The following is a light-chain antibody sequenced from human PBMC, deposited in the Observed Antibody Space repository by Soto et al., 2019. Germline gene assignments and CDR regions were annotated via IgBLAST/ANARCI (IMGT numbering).Light chain of an antibody. V-gene: IGKV3-20*01. Sequence: EIVLTQSPGTLSLSPGERATLSCRAGQSVSSSFLAWYQQKPGQAPRLLIYGASTRTTGIPDRFSGGGSGSDFTLTIGRLEPEDSAVYYCQYYGASSWTFGQGTKVDIK. CDR2: GAS. CDR1: QSVSSSF. CDR3: QYYGASSWT. J-gene: IGKJ1*01.